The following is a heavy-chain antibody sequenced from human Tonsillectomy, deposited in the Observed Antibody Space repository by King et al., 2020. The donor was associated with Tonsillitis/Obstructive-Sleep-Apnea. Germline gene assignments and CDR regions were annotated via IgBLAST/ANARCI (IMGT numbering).Heavy chain of an antibody. CDR3: ARLFCGSTSGYGCYFDY. Sequence: AQLVQSGAEVKKPGASVKVSCKASGYTFTSYYMHWVRQAPGQGLEWMGIINPSGGSTSYAQKFQGRVTMTRDTSTSTVYMELSSLRSEDTAVYYCARLFCGSTSGYGCYFDYGGQGPLVPVSS. V-gene: IGHV1-46*01. CDR1: GYTFTSYY. CDR2: INPSGGST. D-gene: IGHD2-2*01. J-gene: IGHJ4*02.